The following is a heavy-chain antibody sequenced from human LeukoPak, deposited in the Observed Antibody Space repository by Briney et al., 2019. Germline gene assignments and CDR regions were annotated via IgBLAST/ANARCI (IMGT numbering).Heavy chain of an antibody. CDR2: ISGSGSST. CDR3: AKTMGAIDHDY. Sequence: GVSLRLSCAASGFTFSGYAMSWLRQAQGKGREWVSTISGSGSSTYYADSVKGRFTISRDNSKNTLYLLMNSLRAEDTAVFYCAKTMGAIDHDYWGQGTLVTVSS. CDR1: GFTFSGYA. D-gene: IGHD1-26*01. V-gene: IGHV3-23*01. J-gene: IGHJ4*02.